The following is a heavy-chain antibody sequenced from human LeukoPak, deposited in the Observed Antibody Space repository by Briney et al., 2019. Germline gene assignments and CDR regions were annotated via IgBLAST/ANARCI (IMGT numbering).Heavy chain of an antibody. J-gene: IGHJ5*02. CDR3: ARGYAAAINNWFDP. CDR2: IIPIFGTA. Sequence: SVKVSCKASGGTFSSYAISWVRQAPGQGLEWMGRIIPIFGTANYAQKFQGRVTITTDESTSTAYMELSTLRSEDTAVYYCARGYAAAINNWFDPWGQGTLVTVSS. D-gene: IGHD2-2*01. V-gene: IGHV1-69*05. CDR1: GGTFSSYA.